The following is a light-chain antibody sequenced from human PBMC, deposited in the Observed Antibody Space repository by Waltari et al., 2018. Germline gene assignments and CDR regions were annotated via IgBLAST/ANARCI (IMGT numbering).Light chain of an antibody. CDR3: CSSAGSSAV. V-gene: IGLV2-11*01. CDR1: SSDFGAYNY. Sequence: QSALTQPRPVSGSPGQPVPISFPGTSSDFGAYNYVSWYQQYPGKAPKLMIYAVTKRPSGVPDRFSGSKSGNTASLTISGLQAEDEADYHCCSSAGSSAVFGGGTKLTVL. CDR2: AVT. J-gene: IGLJ3*02.